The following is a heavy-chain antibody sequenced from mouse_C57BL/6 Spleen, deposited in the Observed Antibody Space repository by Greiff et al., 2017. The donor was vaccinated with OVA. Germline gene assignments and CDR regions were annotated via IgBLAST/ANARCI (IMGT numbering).Heavy chain of an antibody. D-gene: IGHD1-1*01. J-gene: IGHJ3*01. Sequence: QVQLKQPGAELVRPGSSVKLSCKASGYTFTSYWMDWVKQRPGQGLEWIGNIYPSDSETHYNQKFKDKATLTVDKSSSTAYMQLISLTSEDSAVYYCARPSGSSPWFAYWGQGTLVTVSA. CDR1: GYTFTSYW. CDR2: IYPSDSET. CDR3: ARPSGSSPWFAY. V-gene: IGHV1-61*01.